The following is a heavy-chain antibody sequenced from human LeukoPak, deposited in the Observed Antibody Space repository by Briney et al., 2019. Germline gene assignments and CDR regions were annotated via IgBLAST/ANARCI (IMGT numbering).Heavy chain of an antibody. Sequence: SVKVSCKASGGTFSSYAISWVRQAPGQGLEWMGGIIPIFGTANYAQKFQGRVTITADESTSTAYMELSSLRSEDTAVYYCARVGIAAAGTYYYYYMDVWGKGTTVTVSS. CDR3: ARVGIAAAGTYYYYYMDV. CDR1: GGTFSSYA. CDR2: IIPIFGTA. J-gene: IGHJ6*03. V-gene: IGHV1-69*01. D-gene: IGHD6-13*01.